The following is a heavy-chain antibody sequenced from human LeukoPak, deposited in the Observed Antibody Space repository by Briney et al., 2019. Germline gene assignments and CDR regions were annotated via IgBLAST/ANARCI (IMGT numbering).Heavy chain of an antibody. J-gene: IGHJ4*02. D-gene: IGHD3-16*02. Sequence: QHWGALRLSCAASGFTFSSYWMNWARQAPGKGLEWVASINHNGNVNYYVDSVKGRFTISRDNSKNTLYLQLNSLRADDTAVYYCAKTALRLGKLSDSYYFDYWGQGTLVTVSS. CDR3: AKTALRLGKLSDSYYFDY. CDR2: INHNGNVN. CDR1: GFTFSSYW. V-gene: IGHV3-7*03.